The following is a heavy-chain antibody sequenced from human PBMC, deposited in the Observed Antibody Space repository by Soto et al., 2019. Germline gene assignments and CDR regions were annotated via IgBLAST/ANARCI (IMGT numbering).Heavy chain of an antibody. CDR3: ARRGARVPGAFDI. D-gene: IGHD3-10*01. J-gene: IGHJ3*02. CDR2: IYYSGST. CDR1: GGSISSYY. V-gene: IGHV4-59*01. Sequence: SETLSLTCTVSGGSISSYYWSWIRQPPGKGLEWLGYIYYSGSTNYNPSLKSRVTISVDTSKNKFSLKLSYVTAADTAVYYCARRGARVPGAFDIWGQGTMVTVSS.